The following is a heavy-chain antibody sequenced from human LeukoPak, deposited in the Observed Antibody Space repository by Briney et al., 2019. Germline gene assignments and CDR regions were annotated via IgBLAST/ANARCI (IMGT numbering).Heavy chain of an antibody. CDR3: ARAGAYRFDY. V-gene: IGHV3-74*01. J-gene: IGHJ4*02. D-gene: IGHD3-16*01. Sequence: PGGSLRLSCAASGFTFSTYAMTWVRQAPGKGLVWVSIINTYTRGTYYADSVKGRFTISRDNAKNTLSLQMNSLRAEDTAVYYCARAGAYRFDYWGQGTLVTVSS. CDR2: INTYTRGT. CDR1: GFTFSTYA.